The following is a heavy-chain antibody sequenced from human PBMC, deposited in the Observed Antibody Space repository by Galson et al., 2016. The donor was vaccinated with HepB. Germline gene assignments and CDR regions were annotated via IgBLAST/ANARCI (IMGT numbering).Heavy chain of an antibody. CDR1: GGSIITNNW. CDR3: ARETVAGTYQGFDY. Sequence: SETLSLTCAVSGGSIITNNWWTWVRQPPGTGLEWIGEIYHTGGTNYNPSLKSRVSMSVDKSKNQFPLKLDSVTAADTAFYYWARETVAGTYQGFDYWGQGTLATVSS. J-gene: IGHJ4*02. CDR2: IYHTGGT. D-gene: IGHD1-1*01. V-gene: IGHV4-4*02.